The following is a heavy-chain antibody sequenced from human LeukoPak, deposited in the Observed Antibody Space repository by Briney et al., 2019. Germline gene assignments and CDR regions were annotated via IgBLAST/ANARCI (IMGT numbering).Heavy chain of an antibody. J-gene: IGHJ4*02. CDR1: GYTFTGYY. CDR3: AREGYCGGDCSVFDY. D-gene: IGHD2-21*02. V-gene: IGHV1-2*02. CDR2: INPNSGGT. Sequence: ASVKVSCKASGYTFTGYYMHWVRQAPGQGLEWMGWINPNSGGTNYAQKFQGRVTMTRGTSISTAYMELSRLRSDDTAVYYCAREGYCGGDCSVFDYWGQGTLVTVSS.